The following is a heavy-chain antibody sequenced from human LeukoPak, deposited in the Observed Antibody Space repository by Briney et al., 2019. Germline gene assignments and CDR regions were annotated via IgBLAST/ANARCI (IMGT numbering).Heavy chain of an antibody. CDR3: ARNGGDYRNGGEYCSGTSCYLR. J-gene: IGHJ4*02. CDR2: IRRKTYGGTP. Sequence: GGSLRLSCTTSGFNFGDYTMSWVRQAPGKGLEWVGFIRRKTYGGTPEYAASVKGRITISRDDSKGIAYLQMNSLKTEDTAVYYCARNGGDYRNGGEYCSGTSCYLRWGQGTLVTVPS. D-gene: IGHD2-2*01. CDR1: GFNFGDYT. V-gene: IGHV3-49*04.